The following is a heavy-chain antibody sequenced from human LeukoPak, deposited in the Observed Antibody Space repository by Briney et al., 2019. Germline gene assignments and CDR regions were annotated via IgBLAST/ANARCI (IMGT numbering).Heavy chain of an antibody. Sequence: GGSLRLSCAASGFTFISYEMNWVRQAPGKWLEWASYISSSGSTIYYADSVKGRFTISRDKAKNSLYLQMNSLRAEDTAVYYFLVVIPEGGAFDICGEGTLV. CDR1: GFTFISYE. CDR3: LVVIPEGGAFDI. CDR2: ISSSGSTI. V-gene: IGHV3-48*03. D-gene: IGHD3-22*01. J-gene: IGHJ3*02.